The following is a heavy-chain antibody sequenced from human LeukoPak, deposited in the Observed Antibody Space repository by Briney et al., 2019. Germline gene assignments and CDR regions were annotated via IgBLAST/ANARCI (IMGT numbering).Heavy chain of an antibody. D-gene: IGHD6-13*01. CDR3: ARDGVLAVGRGAPLDY. CDR1: GFTFSSYG. Sequence: GGSLRLSCAASGFTFSSYGMHWVRQAPGKGLEWVAVIWYDGSNKYYADSVKGRFTISRDNSKNTLHLQMNSLRAEDTAVYYCARDGVLAVGRGAPLDYWGQGTLVTVSS. CDR2: IWYDGSNK. J-gene: IGHJ4*02. V-gene: IGHV3-33*01.